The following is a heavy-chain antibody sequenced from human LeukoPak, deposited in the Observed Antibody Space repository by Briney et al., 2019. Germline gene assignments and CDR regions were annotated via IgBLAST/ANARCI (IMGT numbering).Heavy chain of an antibody. D-gene: IGHD6-13*01. J-gene: IGHJ4*02. Sequence: GGSLRLSCAASGFTFSNFVMNWVRQAPGKGLEWVSVVSGGGGSTYYAASVKGRFTISRDNSKNTVFLQMNSLRVEDTALYYCAKDWSIYSNTYHFDSWGQGTLVTVSS. V-gene: IGHV3-23*01. CDR3: AKDWSIYSNTYHFDS. CDR1: GFTFSNFV. CDR2: VSGGGGST.